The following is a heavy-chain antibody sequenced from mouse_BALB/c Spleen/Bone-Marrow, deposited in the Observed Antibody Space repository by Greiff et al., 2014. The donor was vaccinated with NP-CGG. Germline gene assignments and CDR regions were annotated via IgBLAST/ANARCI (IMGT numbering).Heavy chain of an antibody. CDR3: ARGHYGSSYSAVDY. CDR2: INPSSGYT. Sequence: QVQLKESGAELARPGASVQMSCKASGSTFTNYTMHWIKQRPGQGLEWIGHINPSSGYTNYNQKFKVKATLTADKSSSTAYMQLSSLTSEASAVYYCARGHYGSSYSAVDYWGQGTSVTVSS. D-gene: IGHD1-1*01. J-gene: IGHJ4*01. CDR1: GSTFTNYT. V-gene: IGHV1-4*01.